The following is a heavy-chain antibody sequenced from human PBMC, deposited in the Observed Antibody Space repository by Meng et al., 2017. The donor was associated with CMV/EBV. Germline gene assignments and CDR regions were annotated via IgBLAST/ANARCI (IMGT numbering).Heavy chain of an antibody. Sequence: CAASGFAFRGSAMHWVLQASGKGLEWVGRIRSKANSYATAYAASVKGRFTISRDDSKNTAYLQMNSLKTEDTAVYYCTRQRSRVFDYWGQGTLVTVSS. D-gene: IGHD3-3*01. J-gene: IGHJ4*02. CDR3: TRQRSRVFDY. CDR2: IRSKANSYAT. CDR1: GFAFRGSA. V-gene: IGHV3-73*01.